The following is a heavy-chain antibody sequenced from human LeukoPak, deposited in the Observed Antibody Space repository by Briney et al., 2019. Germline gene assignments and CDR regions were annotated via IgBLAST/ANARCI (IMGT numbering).Heavy chain of an antibody. V-gene: IGHV3-64D*06. D-gene: IGHD2-21*02. J-gene: IGHJ2*01. CDR1: GFTFSSYA. Sequence: GGSLRLSCAASGFTFSSYAMSWVRQAPGKGLEYVSAISSNGGSTYYADSVKGRFTISGDNSKNTLYLQMSSLRAEDTAVYYCVKGPNCGGDCYWSRWYFDLWGRGTLVTVSS. CDR3: VKGPNCGGDCYWSRWYFDL. CDR2: ISSNGGST.